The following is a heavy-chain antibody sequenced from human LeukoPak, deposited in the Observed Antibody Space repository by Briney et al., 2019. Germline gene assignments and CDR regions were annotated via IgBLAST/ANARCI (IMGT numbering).Heavy chain of an antibody. D-gene: IGHD3-10*01. V-gene: IGHV3-48*01. CDR1: GFTFGPYT. Sequence: GGSLRLSCAASGFTFGPYTMNWVRQAPGKGLEWVSYISSSSDTIYYADSVKGRFTISRDNSKNTLYLQMNSLRAEDTAVYYCARDEVIMVRGIIADWGQGTLVTVSS. J-gene: IGHJ4*02. CDR3: ARDEVIMVRGIIAD. CDR2: ISSSSDTI.